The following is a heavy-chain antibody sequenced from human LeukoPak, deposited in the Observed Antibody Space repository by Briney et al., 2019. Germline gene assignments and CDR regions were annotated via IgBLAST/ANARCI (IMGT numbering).Heavy chain of an antibody. CDR2: IYHSGST. J-gene: IGHJ4*02. CDR3: ARAPAITSGWFPFDF. CDR1: GGSISSSGYY. D-gene: IGHD6-19*01. Sequence: SETLSLTCTVSGGSISSSGYYWGWIRQPPGKGLEWIGSIYHSGSTYYNPSLRSRAAISVDTSKNQFSLKLSSVTVADTAVYYCARAPAITSGWFPFDFWGQGTLVTVSS. V-gene: IGHV4-39*07.